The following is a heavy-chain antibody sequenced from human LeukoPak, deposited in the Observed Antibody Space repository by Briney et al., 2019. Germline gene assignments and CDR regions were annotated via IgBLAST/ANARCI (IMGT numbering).Heavy chain of an antibody. D-gene: IGHD1-26*01. J-gene: IGHJ4*02. Sequence: GGSLRLSCAASGFTFNSYEMNWVRQAPGKGLEWVSYINSGGSAIYYADSVKGRFTISRDNAKNSLYLQMNSLRADDTAVYYCSRGGSYVHYWGQGTLVTVSS. V-gene: IGHV3-48*03. CDR1: GFTFNSYE. CDR3: SRGGSYVHY. CDR2: INSGGSAI.